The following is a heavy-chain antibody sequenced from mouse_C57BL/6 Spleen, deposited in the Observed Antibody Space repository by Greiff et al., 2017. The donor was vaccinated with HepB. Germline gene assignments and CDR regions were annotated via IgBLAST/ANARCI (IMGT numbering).Heavy chain of an antibody. CDR1: GYTFTDYE. CDR3: TRPYDYDGAWFAY. D-gene: IGHD2-4*01. CDR2: IDPETGGT. Sequence: VQLQQSGAELVRPGASVTLSCKASGYTFTDYEMHWVKHTPVHGLEWIGAIDPETGGTAYNQKFKGKAILTADKSSSTAYMELRSLTSEDSAVYYCTRPYDYDGAWFAYWGQGTLVTVSA. J-gene: IGHJ3*01. V-gene: IGHV1-15*01.